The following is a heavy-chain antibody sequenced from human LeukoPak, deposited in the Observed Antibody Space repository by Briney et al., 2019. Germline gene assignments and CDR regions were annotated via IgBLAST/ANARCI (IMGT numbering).Heavy chain of an antibody. J-gene: IGHJ4*02. Sequence: PSQTLSLTCTVSGGSISSGDYYWSWIRQPPEKGLEWIGYIYYSGSTYYNPSLKSRVTISVDTSKNQFSLKLSSVTAADTAVYYCARDCGDSSGCPFDYWGQGTLVTVSS. D-gene: IGHD3-22*01. V-gene: IGHV4-30-4*08. CDR3: ARDCGDSSGCPFDY. CDR2: IYYSGST. CDR1: GGSISSGDYY.